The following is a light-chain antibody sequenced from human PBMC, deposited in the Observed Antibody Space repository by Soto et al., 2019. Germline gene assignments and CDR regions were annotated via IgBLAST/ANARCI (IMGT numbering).Light chain of an antibody. J-gene: IGLJ3*02. Sequence: QSVLTQPASVSGSPGQSITISCTGRSSDVGGYNYVSWYQQHPGKAPKLIIYDVSHRPSGISNRFSGSKSGNTASLTISGLQSEDEADYYCTSYSSSSAPVFGGGTKLTVL. V-gene: IGLV2-14*01. CDR3: TSYSSSSAPV. CDR2: DVS. CDR1: SSDVGGYNY.